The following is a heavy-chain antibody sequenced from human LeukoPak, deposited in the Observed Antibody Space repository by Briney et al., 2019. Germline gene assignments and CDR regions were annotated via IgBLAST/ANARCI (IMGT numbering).Heavy chain of an antibody. V-gene: IGHV1-3*01. D-gene: IGHD3-9*01. CDR1: GYTFTSYA. J-gene: IGHJ4*02. Sequence: VASVNVSCKASGYTFTSYAMHWMRQAPGQRLEWMGWINAGNGNTKYSQKFQGRVTITRDTSASTAYMELSSLRSEDTAVYYCARAKGRYFDWFPDYWGQGTLVTVSS. CDR2: INAGNGNT. CDR3: ARAKGRYFDWFPDY.